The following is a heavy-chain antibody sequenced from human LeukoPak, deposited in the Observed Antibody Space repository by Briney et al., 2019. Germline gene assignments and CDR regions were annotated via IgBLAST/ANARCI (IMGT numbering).Heavy chain of an antibody. V-gene: IGHV3-23*01. CDR3: AXXFLVLQXXXYFDY. D-gene: IGHD1-26*01. J-gene: IGHJ4*02. CDR1: GFTFSTYA. CDR2: XSGXGGSX. Sequence: GGSLRLSCAASGFTFSTYAMSWVRQAPGKGLEWVSGXSGXGGSXYXXDXXXGRFTISRDNSKNTLYLQMNSLRAEATALYYFAXXFLVLQXXXYFDYWGQGTLVTVSS.